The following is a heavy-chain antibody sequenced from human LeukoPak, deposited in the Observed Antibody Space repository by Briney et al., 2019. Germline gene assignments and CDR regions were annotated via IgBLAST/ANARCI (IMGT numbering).Heavy chain of an antibody. CDR2: INHSGST. CDR1: GGSFSGYY. D-gene: IGHD2-15*01. CDR3: ARTMVVAAGGFDY. Sequence: SETLSLTCAVYGGSFSGYYWTWIRQPPGKGLEWIGEINHSGSTNYNPSLKSRVTISVDTSKNQSSLKLSSVTAADTAVYYCARTMVVAAGGFDYWGQGTLVTVSS. V-gene: IGHV4-34*01. J-gene: IGHJ4*02.